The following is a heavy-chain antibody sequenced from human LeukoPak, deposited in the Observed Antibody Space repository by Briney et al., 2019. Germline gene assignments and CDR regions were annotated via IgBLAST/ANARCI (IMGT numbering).Heavy chain of an antibody. CDR2: ISSSGSTI. CDR3: ARVVATIGYYYYYYMDV. J-gene: IGHJ6*03. CDR1: GFTFSDYY. D-gene: IGHD5-12*01. Sequence: GGSLRLSCAASGFTFSDYYMSWIRQAPGKGLEWVSYISSSGSTIYYADSVKGRFTISRDNATNSLYLQMNSLRAEDTAVYYCARVVATIGYYYYYYMDVWGKGTTVTVSS. V-gene: IGHV3-11*01.